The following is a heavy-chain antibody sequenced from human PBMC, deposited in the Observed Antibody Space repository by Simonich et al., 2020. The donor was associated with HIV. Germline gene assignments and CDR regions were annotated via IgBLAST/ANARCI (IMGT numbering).Heavy chain of an antibody. CDR3: ARNNFWSGWLFDY. D-gene: IGHD3-3*01. CDR2: IYHGGST. V-gene: IGHV4-38-2*01. J-gene: IGHJ4*02. Sequence: QVQLQESGPGLVKPSETLSLTCAVSGYSISSGYYWGWIRQPPGKGLGWIGSIYHGGSTYYNPSLKSRVTISVDTSKNQFSLKLSSVTAADTAVYYCARNNFWSGWLFDYWGQGTLVTVSS. CDR1: GYSISSGYY.